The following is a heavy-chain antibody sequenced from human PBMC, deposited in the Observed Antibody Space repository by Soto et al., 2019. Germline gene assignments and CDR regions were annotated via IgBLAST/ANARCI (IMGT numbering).Heavy chain of an antibody. CDR1: GGSFSGYY. V-gene: IGHV4-34*01. Sequence: PSETLSLTCAVYGGSFSGYYWTWIRQPPGTGLEWIGEINHSGSTNYNPSLKSRVTISVDTSKNQFSLKLTSVTAADTAVYYCARHKWWSCYFFAYWGQGALVTVSS. D-gene: IGHD2-15*01. CDR2: INHSGST. J-gene: IGHJ4*02. CDR3: ARHKWWSCYFFAY.